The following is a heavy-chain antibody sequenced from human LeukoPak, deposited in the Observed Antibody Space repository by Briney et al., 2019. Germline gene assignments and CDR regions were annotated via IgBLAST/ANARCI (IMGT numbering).Heavy chain of an antibody. V-gene: IGHV4-59*01. CDR3: ARGIYSSSWLPYFDY. CDR1: GGSISSYY. Sequence: SETLSLTCTVSGGSISSYYWSWIRQPPGKGLEWIGYIYYSGSTNYNPSLKSRVTISVDTSKNQFSLKLSSVTAADTAVYYCARGIYSSSWLPYFDYWGQGTLVTVSS. CDR2: IYYSGST. D-gene: IGHD6-13*01. J-gene: IGHJ4*02.